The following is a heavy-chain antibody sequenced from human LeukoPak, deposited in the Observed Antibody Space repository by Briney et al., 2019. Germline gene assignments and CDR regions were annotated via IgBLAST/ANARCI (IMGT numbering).Heavy chain of an antibody. J-gene: IGHJ4*02. CDR3: ARDPETTVAFDY. CDR1: GYTFTGYY. D-gene: IGHD4-23*01. Sequence: ASVKVSCKASGYTFTGYYMHWVRQAPGQGLEWMGWINPNSGGTNYAQKFQGRVTMTRDTSISTAYMELSRLRSDDTAVYYCARDPETTVAFDYWGQGTLVTVSS. V-gene: IGHV1-2*02. CDR2: INPNSGGT.